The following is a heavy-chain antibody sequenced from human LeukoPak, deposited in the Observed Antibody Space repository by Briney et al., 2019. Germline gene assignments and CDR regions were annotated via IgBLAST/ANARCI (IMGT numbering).Heavy chain of an antibody. CDR2: INHSGST. D-gene: IGHD4-23*01. V-gene: IGHV4-34*01. J-gene: IGHJ6*02. CDR1: GGSFSGYY. Sequence: PSETLSLTCAVYGGSFSGYYWSWIRQPPGKGLEWIREINHSGSTNYNPSLKSRVTISVDTSKNQFSLKLSSVTAADTAVYYCARGNYGGNSYYYYGMDVWGQGTTVTVSS. CDR3: ARGNYGGNSYYYYGMDV.